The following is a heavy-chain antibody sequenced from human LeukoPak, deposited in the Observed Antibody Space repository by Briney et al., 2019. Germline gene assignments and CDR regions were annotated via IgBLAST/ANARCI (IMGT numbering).Heavy chain of an antibody. CDR1: GFTFSTYW. Sequence: GGSLRLSCAASGFTFSTYWMSWVRQAPGKGPEWVSAISGSAGNTYYPDSVKGRFTISRDNSQNTLYLQMNSLRAEDTAVYYCARELGTTPFFDYWGQGTLVTVSS. D-gene: IGHD1-7*01. V-gene: IGHV3-23*01. J-gene: IGHJ4*01. CDR3: ARELGTTPFFDY. CDR2: ISGSAGNT.